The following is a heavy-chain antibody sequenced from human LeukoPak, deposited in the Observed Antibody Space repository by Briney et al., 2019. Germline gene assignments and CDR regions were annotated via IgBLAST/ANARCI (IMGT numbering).Heavy chain of an antibody. J-gene: IGHJ5*02. Sequence: SETLSLTCAVSGGSISSGGYSWSWFRRPPGKGLEWIGYIYHSGSTYYNPSLKSRVTISVDRSKNQFSLKLSSVTAADTAVYYCATSVEMATIRTWGQGTLVTVSS. V-gene: IGHV4-30-2*01. CDR3: ATSVEMATIRT. CDR1: GGSISSGGYS. D-gene: IGHD5-24*01. CDR2: IYHSGST.